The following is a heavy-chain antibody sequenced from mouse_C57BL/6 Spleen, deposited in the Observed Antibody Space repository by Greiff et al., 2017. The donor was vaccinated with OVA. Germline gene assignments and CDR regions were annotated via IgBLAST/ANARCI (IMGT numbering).Heavy chain of an antibody. Sequence: VQRVESEGGLVQPGSSMKLSCTASGFTFSDYYMAWVRQVPEKGLEWVANINYDGSSTYYLDSLKSRFIISRDNAKNILYLQMSSLKSEDTATYYCARDPDGSRGYWYFDVWGTGTTVTVSS. D-gene: IGHD1-1*01. CDR3: ARDPDGSRGYWYFDV. J-gene: IGHJ1*03. V-gene: IGHV5-16*01. CDR1: GFTFSDYY. CDR2: INYDGSST.